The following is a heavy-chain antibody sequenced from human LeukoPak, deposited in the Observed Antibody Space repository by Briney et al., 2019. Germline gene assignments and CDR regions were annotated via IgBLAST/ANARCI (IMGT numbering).Heavy chain of an antibody. J-gene: IGHJ4*02. Sequence: ASVKVSCKASGYTFTDYYMHWVRQAPGQGLEWMGCINPNSGGTNHAQKFQGRVTMTRDTSISTAYMELSRLRSDDTAVYYCAREGPIVGATHLVDYWGQGTLVTVSS. CDR1: GYTFTDYY. V-gene: IGHV1-2*02. CDR3: AREGPIVGATHLVDY. D-gene: IGHD1-26*01. CDR2: INPNSGGT.